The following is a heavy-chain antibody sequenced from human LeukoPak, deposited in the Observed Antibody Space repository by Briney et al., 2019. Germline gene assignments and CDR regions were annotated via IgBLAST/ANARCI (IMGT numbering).Heavy chain of an antibody. J-gene: IGHJ4*02. CDR3: ARAPYYYDSSGYFDY. V-gene: IGHV3-30-3*01. Sequence: GGSLRLSCAASGFTFSSYAMHWVRQAPGKGLEWVAVISYDGSNKYYADSVKGRFTISRDNSKNTLYLQMNNLRAEDTAVYYCARAPYYYDSSGYFDYWGQGTLVTVSS. D-gene: IGHD3-22*01. CDR1: GFTFSSYA. CDR2: ISYDGSNK.